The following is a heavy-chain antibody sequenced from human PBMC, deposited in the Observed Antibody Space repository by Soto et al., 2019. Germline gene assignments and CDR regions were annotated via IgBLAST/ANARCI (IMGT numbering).Heavy chain of an antibody. CDR3: AKDLGEYYDFWDGHHTDFVHP. CDR1: GFRIANYA. CDR2: IRSRGDGI. Sequence: EVQLLEAGGGLVQPGGSLRLSCTAPGFRIANYAMNWVRQAPGKGLEWVSTIRSRGDGILYANSVKGRFTISRDNSKNTLYLQMNSLRAEDTAVYYCAKDLGEYYDFWDGHHTDFVHPWGQGALVTVSS. D-gene: IGHD3-3*01. J-gene: IGHJ5*02. V-gene: IGHV3-23*01.